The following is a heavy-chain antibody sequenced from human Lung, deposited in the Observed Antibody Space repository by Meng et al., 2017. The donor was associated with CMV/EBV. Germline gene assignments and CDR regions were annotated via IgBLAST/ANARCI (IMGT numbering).Heavy chain of an antibody. CDR2: ISNSGSTI. CDR3: ARSRTQPRSYYFDY. D-gene: IGHD1-14*01. V-gene: IGHV3-11*04. CDR1: GFSFSNYY. Sequence: ASGFSFSNYYVTWLRQSPGKGLEGVSYISNSGSTICYADSVRGRFTISRDNAKNSLYLQMNSLRAEDTAVYYCARSRTQPRSYYFDYWGQGTLVTVSS. J-gene: IGHJ4*02.